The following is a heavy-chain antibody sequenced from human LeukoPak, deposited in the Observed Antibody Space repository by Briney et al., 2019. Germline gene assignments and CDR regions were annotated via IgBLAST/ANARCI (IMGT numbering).Heavy chain of an antibody. CDR1: GFSFSAYW. CDR3: ARFGYVAAVDV. CDR2: INPAGSET. J-gene: IGHJ4*02. V-gene: IGHV3-7*01. Sequence: HPGGSLRLSCAASGFSFSAYWMTWVRQAPGTGLEWVANINPAGSETYYVDPVKGRFSISRDNAKNLVYLRMNSLRAEDTAVYHCARFGYVAAVDVWGQGTPVTVSS. D-gene: IGHD2-15*01.